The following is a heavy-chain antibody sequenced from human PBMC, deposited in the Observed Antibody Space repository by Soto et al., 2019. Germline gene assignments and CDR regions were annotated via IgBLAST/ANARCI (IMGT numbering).Heavy chain of an antibody. CDR1: GFPFGPST. CDR3: AKLDVPPSRSNSYFYDH. Sequence: GGSLRLSCGVSGFPFGPSTMSWVRQPRGKGLHWVSTISVSVGSTYSADSVQGRFTVSSDISDNTLFLRITSLTADGTAVYFCAKLDVPPSRSNSYFYDHWGRGVLVTVSS. V-gene: IGHV3-23*01. D-gene: IGHD3-9*01. J-gene: IGHJ4*02. CDR2: ISVSVGST.